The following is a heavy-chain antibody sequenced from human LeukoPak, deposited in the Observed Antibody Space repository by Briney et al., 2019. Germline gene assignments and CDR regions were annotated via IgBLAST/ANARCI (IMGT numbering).Heavy chain of an antibody. CDR3: ARRFSNGAYYYYMDV. CDR1: GFTFSSYW. CDR2: INSDGSST. D-gene: IGHD4-11*01. V-gene: IGHV3-74*01. J-gene: IGHJ6*03. Sequence: GGSLRLSCAASGFTFSSYWMHWVRQAPGKGLVWVSRINSDGSSTSYADSVKGRFTISRDNARNTLYLQMNSLRAEDTAVYYCARRFSNGAYYYYMDVWGKGTTVTVSS.